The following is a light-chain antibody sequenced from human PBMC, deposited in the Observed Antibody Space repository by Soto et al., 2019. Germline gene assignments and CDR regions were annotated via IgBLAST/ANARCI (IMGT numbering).Light chain of an antibody. J-gene: IGKJ1*01. CDR2: GAS. CDR3: QQYARSPWT. Sequence: EIVLTRSPGTLSLSPGERATLSCRASESLTRGSLAWYQQKPGQTPRLLIHGASSRATGIPDRFSGSGSGTDFTLTISRLEPEDFAVYWCQQYARSPWTFGQGTKVDIK. V-gene: IGKV3-20*01. CDR1: ESLTRGS.